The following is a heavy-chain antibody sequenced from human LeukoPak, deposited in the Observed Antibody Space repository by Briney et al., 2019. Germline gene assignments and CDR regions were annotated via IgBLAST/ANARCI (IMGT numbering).Heavy chain of an antibody. CDR1: GFTFSSFW. V-gene: IGHV3-7*01. J-gene: IGHJ4*02. CDR2: IKQDGSEK. D-gene: IGHD6-19*01. Sequence: PGGSLRLSCAASGFTFSSFWMSWVRQAPGKGLEWVANIKQDGSEKNYVDSVKGRFTISRDNAKNSLFLQMNSLRAGDTAVYFCARDSSGPDYWGQGTLVTVSS. CDR3: ARDSSGPDY.